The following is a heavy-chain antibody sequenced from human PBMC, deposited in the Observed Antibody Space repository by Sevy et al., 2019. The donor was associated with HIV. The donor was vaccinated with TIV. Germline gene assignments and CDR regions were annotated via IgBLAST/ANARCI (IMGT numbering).Heavy chain of an antibody. CDR1: GGSINTYY. V-gene: IGHV4-59*01. CDR3: ARGSVGDSYIDL. J-gene: IGHJ2*01. Sequence: SETLSLTCTVSGGSINTYYWSWIRQPPGKGLEYIGYVYSSGSTSYSPSLKSRVNISLDTSKNQFSLNLGSLTAADTALYYCARGSVGDSYIDLWGRGTLVTVSS. CDR2: VYSSGST. D-gene: IGHD1-26*01.